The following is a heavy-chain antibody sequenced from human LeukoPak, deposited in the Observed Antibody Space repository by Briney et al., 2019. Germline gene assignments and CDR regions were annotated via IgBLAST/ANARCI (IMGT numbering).Heavy chain of an antibody. CDR3: ARHLTISGSYPFDS. D-gene: IGHD3-10*01. CDR2: IYTSGST. J-gene: IGHJ4*02. CDR1: GGSISSYY. V-gene: IGHV4-4*07. Sequence: SETLSLTCTVSGGSISSYYWSWIRQPAGKGLEWIGRIYTSGSTNYNPSLKSRVTISVDTSKNQFSLRLSSVTAADTAVYYCARHLTISGSYPFDSWGQGTLVTVSS.